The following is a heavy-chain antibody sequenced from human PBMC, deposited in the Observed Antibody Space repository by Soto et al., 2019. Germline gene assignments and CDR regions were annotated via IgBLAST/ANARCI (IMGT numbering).Heavy chain of an antibody. Sequence: EVQLLESGGGLVQPGGSLRLSCAASGFTFSSYAMRWVRQAPGKGLEWVSAISGSGGSTYYAASVKGRFTTSRDNSKNTLYLQMNSLRGEDAAVYYCARRGSGCCYDYWGQGTLVTVSS. J-gene: IGHJ4*02. CDR1: GFTFSSYA. V-gene: IGHV3-23*01. CDR2: ISGSGGST. D-gene: IGHD1-26*01. CDR3: ARRGSGCCYDY.